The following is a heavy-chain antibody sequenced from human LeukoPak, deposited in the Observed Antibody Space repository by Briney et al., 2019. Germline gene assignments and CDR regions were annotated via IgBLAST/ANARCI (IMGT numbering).Heavy chain of an antibody. CDR3: YGGNAEH. Sequence: PGGSLRLSCAASGFTFSRYWMHWVRQAPGKGLMWVSGINTDGSSTMYADSVKGRFTISRDNAKNTLYLQMNSLRGEDTAVYHCYGGNAEHWGQGTLVTVSP. CDR1: GFTFSRYW. CDR2: INTDGSST. D-gene: IGHD4-23*01. J-gene: IGHJ1*01. V-gene: IGHV3-74*03.